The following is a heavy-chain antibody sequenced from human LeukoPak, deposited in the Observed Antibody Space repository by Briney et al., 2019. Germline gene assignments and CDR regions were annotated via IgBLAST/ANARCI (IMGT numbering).Heavy chain of an antibody. V-gene: IGHV3-30*18. Sequence: GGSLRLSCAASGLTFSSHWMHWVRQAPGKGLEWVAVISYDGSNKYYADSVKGRFTISRDNSKNTLYLQMNSLRAEDTAVYYCAKEGHYYDSSGYYLAYYFDYWGQGTLVTVSS. D-gene: IGHD3-22*01. CDR1: GLTFSSHW. J-gene: IGHJ4*02. CDR2: ISYDGSNK. CDR3: AKEGHYYDSSGYYLAYYFDY.